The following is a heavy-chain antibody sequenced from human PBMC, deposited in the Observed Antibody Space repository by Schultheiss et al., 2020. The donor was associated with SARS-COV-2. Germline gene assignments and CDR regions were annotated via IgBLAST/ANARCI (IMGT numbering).Heavy chain of an antibody. CDR3: AREGAPGDLTYYYYMDV. V-gene: IGHV3-23*03. Sequence: GESLKISCAASGFTSSSYAMGWVRQAPGKGLEWASVIHRDGSRTNYADSVKGRFTISRDNAKNSLFLQMSSLRDEDTAVYYCAREGAPGDLTYYYYMDVWGKGTTVTVSS. J-gene: IGHJ6*03. CDR1: GFTSSSYA. CDR2: IHRDGSRT. D-gene: IGHD3-16*01.